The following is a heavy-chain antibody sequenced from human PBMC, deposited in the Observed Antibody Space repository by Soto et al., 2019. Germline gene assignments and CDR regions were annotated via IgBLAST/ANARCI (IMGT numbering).Heavy chain of an antibody. D-gene: IGHD6-19*01. CDR1: GYTFTSYY. Sequence: ASVKVSCKASGYTFTSYYMHWVRQAPGQGLEWMGIINPSGGSTSYAQKFQGRVTITTDTSTSTAYMELSSLRSEDTAVYYCARESGYSSGWFHNFDYWGQGTLVTVSS. J-gene: IGHJ4*02. V-gene: IGHV1-46*01. CDR3: ARESGYSSGWFHNFDY. CDR2: INPSGGST.